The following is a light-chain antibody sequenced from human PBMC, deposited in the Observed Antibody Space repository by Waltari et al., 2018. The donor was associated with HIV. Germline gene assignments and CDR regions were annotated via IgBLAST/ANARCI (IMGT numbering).Light chain of an antibody. Sequence: NFILTQPHSVSESPGKTVTIPCTRSSGRIATHYFTWYQQRPGTSPTTVIYEDNQKPSGVPARFSGSIDSSSNSASLTISGLKTEDEADYYCQSYDNTDVVFGGGTKLTVL. CDR1: SGRIATHY. CDR2: EDN. CDR3: QSYDNTDVV. J-gene: IGLJ2*01. V-gene: IGLV6-57*01.